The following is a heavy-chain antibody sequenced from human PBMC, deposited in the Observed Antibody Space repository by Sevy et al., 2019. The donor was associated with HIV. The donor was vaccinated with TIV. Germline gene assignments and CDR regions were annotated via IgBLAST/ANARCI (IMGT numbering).Heavy chain of an antibody. V-gene: IGHV3-53*01. CDR1: GFTVSNNF. D-gene: IGHD3-10*01. CDR3: ASSGPVGRD. Sequence: GGSLRLSCAASGFTVSNNFVTWVRQAPGKGLEWVSFIYIDGRTYYADSVKGRFTISRDNSKNMVYLQLNSLRDEDTAVYFCASSGPVGRDWGQGTLVTVSS. J-gene: IGHJ4*02. CDR2: IYIDGRT.